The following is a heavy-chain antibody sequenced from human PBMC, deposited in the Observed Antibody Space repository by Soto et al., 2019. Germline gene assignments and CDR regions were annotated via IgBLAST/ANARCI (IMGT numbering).Heavy chain of an antibody. D-gene: IGHD2-2*01. CDR1: GGSIRSSSYY. Sequence: QLQLQESGPGLVKPSETLFLTCTVSGGSIRSSSYYWVWIRQPPGKGLEWIGSISYTGSTDYNPSVKSRVTVATDTSKNHFSLTLNAVTAADTAVYFGARRLYATLPFDPWGQGTLVIVSS. J-gene: IGHJ5*02. CDR3: ARRLYATLPFDP. CDR2: ISYTGST. V-gene: IGHV4-39*02.